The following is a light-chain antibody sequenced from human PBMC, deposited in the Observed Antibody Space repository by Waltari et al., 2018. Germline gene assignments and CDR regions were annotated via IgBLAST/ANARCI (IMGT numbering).Light chain of an antibody. J-gene: IGKJ2*01. Sequence: DIQMTQSPSSVSASDGDRVTITCRASQGVTTWLAWYQQKPGKAPKLLIYAASRLQSGVPSRFTGTGSGTDFTLTISSLQPEDFATYYCQQAHTFPYTFGQGTKLEIK. CDR1: QGVTTW. V-gene: IGKV1-12*01. CDR2: AAS. CDR3: QQAHTFPYT.